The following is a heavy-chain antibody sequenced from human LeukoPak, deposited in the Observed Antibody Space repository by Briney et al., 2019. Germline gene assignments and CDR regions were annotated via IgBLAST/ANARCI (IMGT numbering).Heavy chain of an antibody. D-gene: IGHD2-15*01. CDR2: ISGSGGST. Sequence: GGSLRLSCAASGFTFTTYGMSWVRQAPGKGLEWVSGISGSGGSTYYADSVNGRFTISRDNSKNTLYLQMNSLRAEDTAVYYCTTEGGDCSGGSCSYYYYYGMDVWGQGTTVTVSS. J-gene: IGHJ6*02. CDR3: TTEGGDCSGGSCSYYYYYGMDV. V-gene: IGHV3-23*01. CDR1: GFTFTTYG.